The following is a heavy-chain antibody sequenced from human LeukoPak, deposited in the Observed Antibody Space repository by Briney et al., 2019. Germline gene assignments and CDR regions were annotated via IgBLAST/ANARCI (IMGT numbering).Heavy chain of an antibody. CDR1: GGSFSGYY. D-gene: IGHD3-22*01. CDR2: INHSGST. Sequence: SETLSLTCAVYGGSFSGYYWSWIRQPPGKGLEWIGEINHSGSTNYNPSLKSRVTISVDTSKNQSSLKLSSVTAADTAVYYCARAPLYYDSSGYYVGPIDYWGQGTLVTVSS. V-gene: IGHV4-34*01. CDR3: ARAPLYYDSSGYYVGPIDY. J-gene: IGHJ4*02.